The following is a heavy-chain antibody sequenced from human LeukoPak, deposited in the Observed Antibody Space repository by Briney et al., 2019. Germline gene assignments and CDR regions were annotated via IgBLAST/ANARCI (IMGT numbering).Heavy chain of an antibody. Sequence: GGSLRLSCAASGFTFSSYGMHWVRQAPGKGLEWVAVISYDGSNKYYADSVKGRFTISRDNSKNTLYLQMNSLRAEDTAVYYCARDHAVVAATEDHLDYWGQGTLVTVSS. D-gene: IGHD2-15*01. CDR2: ISYDGSNK. CDR3: ARDHAVVAATEDHLDY. V-gene: IGHV3-30*03. J-gene: IGHJ4*02. CDR1: GFTFSSYG.